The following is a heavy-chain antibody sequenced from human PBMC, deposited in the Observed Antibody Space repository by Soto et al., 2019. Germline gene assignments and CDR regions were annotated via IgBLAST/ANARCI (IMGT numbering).Heavy chain of an antibody. J-gene: IGHJ3*02. CDR2: ISYDGSNK. V-gene: IGHV3-30-3*01. CDR1: GFTFSSYA. CDR3: AREGLWFGESDGGANLFTDAFDI. D-gene: IGHD3-10*01. Sequence: QVQLVESGGGVVQPGRSLRLSCAASGFTFSSYAMHWVRQAPGKGLEWVAVISYDGSNKYYADSVKGRFTISRDNSKNTLYLQMNSLRAEDTAVYYCAREGLWFGESDGGANLFTDAFDIWGQGTMVTVSS.